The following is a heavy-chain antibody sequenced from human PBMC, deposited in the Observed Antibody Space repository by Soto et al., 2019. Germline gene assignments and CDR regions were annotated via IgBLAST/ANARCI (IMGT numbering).Heavy chain of an antibody. CDR3: ARTRSGQNWYFDL. V-gene: IGHV3-33*01. D-gene: IGHD6-19*01. Sequence: QVQLVESGGGVVQPGRSLRLSCAASGFTFSSYGMHWVRQAPGKGLEWVAVIWYDGSNKYYADSVKGRFTISRDNSKNTLYLQMTSLRAEDTAVYYCARTRSGQNWYFDLWGRGTLVTVSS. CDR2: IWYDGSNK. CDR1: GFTFSSYG. J-gene: IGHJ2*01.